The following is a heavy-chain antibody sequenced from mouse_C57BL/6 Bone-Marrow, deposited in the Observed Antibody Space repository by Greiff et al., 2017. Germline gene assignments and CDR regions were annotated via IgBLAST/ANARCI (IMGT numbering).Heavy chain of an antibody. Sequence: EVQLQESGPGLVKPSQSLSLTCSVTGYSITSGYYWNWIRQFPGNKLEWMGYISYDGSNNYNPSLKNRISITRDTSENQFFLKLNSVTTEDTATYYCARGIQRYFDVWGTGTTVTVSS. CDR1: GYSITSGYY. CDR3: ARGIQRYFDV. CDR2: ISYDGSN. V-gene: IGHV3-6*01. J-gene: IGHJ1*03.